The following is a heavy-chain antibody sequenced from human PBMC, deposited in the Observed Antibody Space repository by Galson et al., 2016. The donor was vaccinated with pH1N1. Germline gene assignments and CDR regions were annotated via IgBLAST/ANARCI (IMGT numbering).Heavy chain of an antibody. Sequence: SLRLSCAASGFSFRSYWMTWVRQTPGKGLEWVSSIVTSGNTYYADSVKGRFIISRDNSKNTLYLQMNSLRAEDAALYYCMKGTTSGDYWGQGTLVTVSS. CDR3: MKGTTSGDY. CDR1: GFSFRSYW. CDR2: IVTSGNT. J-gene: IGHJ4*02. V-gene: IGHV3-23*01. D-gene: IGHD1-26*01.